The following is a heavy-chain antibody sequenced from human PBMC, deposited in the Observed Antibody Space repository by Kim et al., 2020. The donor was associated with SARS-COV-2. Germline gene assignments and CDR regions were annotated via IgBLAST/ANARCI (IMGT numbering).Heavy chain of an antibody. CDR2: IYSGGST. Sequence: LSLTCAASGFTVGNNYMRWVRQAPGKGLEWVSLIYSGGSTYYADSVKGRFTISRDSSKNTLYLQMNSLRVEDTAVYYCANSAAYWGQGTLVTVSS. CDR3: ANSAAY. D-gene: IGHD2-15*01. V-gene: IGHV3-53*01. CDR1: GFTVGNNY. J-gene: IGHJ4*02.